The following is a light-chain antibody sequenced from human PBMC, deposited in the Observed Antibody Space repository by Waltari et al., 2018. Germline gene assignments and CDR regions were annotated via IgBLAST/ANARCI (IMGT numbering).Light chain of an antibody. J-gene: IGLJ1*01. V-gene: IGLV2-11*01. CDR2: DVS. CDR3: CSYAGAYTLGV. Sequence: QSSLTQPRSLSGSPGQSVTISCTGTGRDVGGYYFVSWYQQHPGKAPKLLIYDVSKRPSGVPDHFSGSKSGNTASLTISGLQAEDEADYFCCSYAGAYTLGVFGTGTKVTVL. CDR1: GRDVGGYYF.